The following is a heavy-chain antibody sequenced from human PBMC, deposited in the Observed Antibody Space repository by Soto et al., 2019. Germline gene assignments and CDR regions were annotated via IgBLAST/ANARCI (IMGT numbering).Heavy chain of an antibody. V-gene: IGHV3-74*01. J-gene: IGHJ3*01. D-gene: IGHD1-26*01. CDR1: GFTFSYYW. CDR2: IHSDASST. Sequence: EVQLVESGGGLVRPGGSLRLSCAASGFTFSYYWMHWVRQALGKGLVWVSRIHSDASSTTYGDFVKGRFIISRDNARNTVDLQLNSVRVEETAVYYCARGDRGAFDLWGQGTVVTVSS. CDR3: ARGDRGAFDL.